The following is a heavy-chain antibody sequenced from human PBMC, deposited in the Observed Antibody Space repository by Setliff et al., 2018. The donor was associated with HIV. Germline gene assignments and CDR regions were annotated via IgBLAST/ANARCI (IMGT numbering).Heavy chain of an antibody. V-gene: IGHV4-59*01. J-gene: IGHJ3*02. CDR1: GGSFSNYY. D-gene: IGHD3-22*01. CDR3: ASAPIVVVIPHAFDI. Sequence: SETLSLTCAIYGGSFSNYYWTWIRQPPGKGLEWIGSIYYSGSTNYNPSLKSRVTISVDTSKNQFSLKLSSVTAADTAVYYCASAPIVVVIPHAFDIWGQGTMVTVSS. CDR2: IYYSGST.